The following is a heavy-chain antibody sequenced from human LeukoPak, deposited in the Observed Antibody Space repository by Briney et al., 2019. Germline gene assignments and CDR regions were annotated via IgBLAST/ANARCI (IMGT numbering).Heavy chain of an antibody. CDR1: GYTFTKYH. CDR3: ARTTSMTASGYDY. Sequence: ASVKVSCTASGYTFTKYHINWVRQASGQGLEWMTWINPDTGDKGYARKFQDRVTITTDTSISTAYMELSSLSSEDTAVYFCARTTSMTASGYDYWGQGTLVSVSS. D-gene: IGHD2-21*02. V-gene: IGHV1-8*03. J-gene: IGHJ4*02. CDR2: INPDTGDK.